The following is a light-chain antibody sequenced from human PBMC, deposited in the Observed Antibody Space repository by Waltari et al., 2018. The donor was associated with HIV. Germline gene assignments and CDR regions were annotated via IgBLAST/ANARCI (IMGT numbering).Light chain of an antibody. V-gene: IGLV3-19*01. J-gene: IGLJ2*01. CDR3: ACWDRSGDYIL. Sequence: SSELTPDPAVSVALGQTVKLACLGDSLRKYYASWYRLRPGQAPQLLVYGKNSRPSGIPDRFSASSSGNRAFLTITGARAEDEADYYCACWDRSGDYILFGGGTSLTGL. CDR2: GKN. CDR1: SLRKYY.